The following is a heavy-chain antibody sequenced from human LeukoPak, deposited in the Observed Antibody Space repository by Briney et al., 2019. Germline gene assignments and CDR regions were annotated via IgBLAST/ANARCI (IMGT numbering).Heavy chain of an antibody. Sequence: PGGSLSLSCAASGFTFSSYSMNWVRQAPGKGLEWVSFISSSSAYISYADSVKGRFTISRDNAKNSLYLQMNNLRAEDTAVYYCAKKMDDAFDIWGQGTMVTVSS. CDR2: ISSSSAYI. V-gene: IGHV3-21*01. CDR1: GFTFSSYS. J-gene: IGHJ3*02. CDR3: AKKMDDAFDI. D-gene: IGHD5-24*01.